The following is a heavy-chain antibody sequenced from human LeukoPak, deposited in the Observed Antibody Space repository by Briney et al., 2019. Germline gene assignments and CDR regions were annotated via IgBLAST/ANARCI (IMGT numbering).Heavy chain of an antibody. V-gene: IGHV1-2*02. CDR1: RYSFTDYF. CDR2: INPNSGGT. J-gene: IGHJ4*02. Sequence: ASVKVSCKASRYSFTDYFLYWVRQAPGQGLEWMGWINPNSGGTNYAQKFQGRVTMTRDTSISTAYMELTSLTSDDTAVYFCARGGGGLAYWGPGTLVTVSS. D-gene: IGHD2-15*01. CDR3: ARGGGGLAY.